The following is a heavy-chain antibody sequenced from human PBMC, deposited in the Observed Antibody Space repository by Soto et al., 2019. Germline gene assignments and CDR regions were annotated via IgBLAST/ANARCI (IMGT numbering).Heavy chain of an antibody. D-gene: IGHD1-7*01. Sequence: SVKVSCKASGYTFTSYGISWVRQAPGQGLEWMGGIIPIFGTANYAQKFQGRVTITADESTSTAYMELSSLRSEDTAVYYCARGNGNWNYPYYFDYWGQGTLVTVSS. CDR3: ARGNGNWNYPYYFDY. CDR1: GYTFTSYG. CDR2: IIPIFGTA. V-gene: IGHV1-69*13. J-gene: IGHJ4*02.